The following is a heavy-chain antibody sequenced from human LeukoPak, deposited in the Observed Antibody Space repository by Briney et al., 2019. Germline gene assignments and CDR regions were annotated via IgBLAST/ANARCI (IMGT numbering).Heavy chain of an antibody. Sequence: SETLSLTCTVSGGSISSYYWSWIRQPPGKGLEWIGYIYYSGSTNYNPSLKSRVTISVDTSKNQFSLKLSSVTAADTAVYYCARSNPGYSYGYPYYYYYYMDVWGKGTTVTVSS. V-gene: IGHV4-59*12. CDR1: GGSISSYY. J-gene: IGHJ6*03. CDR2: IYYSGST. CDR3: ARSNPGYSYGYPYYYYYYMDV. D-gene: IGHD5-18*01.